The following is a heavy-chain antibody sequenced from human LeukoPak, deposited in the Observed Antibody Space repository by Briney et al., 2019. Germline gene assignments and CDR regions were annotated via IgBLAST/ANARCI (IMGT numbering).Heavy chain of an antibody. D-gene: IGHD3-9*01. V-gene: IGHV1-46*01. CDR2: INPSGGST. CDR1: GYTFTGYY. CDR3: ARGSRPVYNLLTGKRYFDY. J-gene: IGHJ4*02. Sequence: ASVKVSCKASGYTFTGYYMHWVRQAPGQGLEWMGIINPSGGSTSYAQKFQGRVTMTRDMSTSTVYMELSSLRSEDTAVYYCARGSRPVYNLLTGKRYFDYWGQGTLLTVSS.